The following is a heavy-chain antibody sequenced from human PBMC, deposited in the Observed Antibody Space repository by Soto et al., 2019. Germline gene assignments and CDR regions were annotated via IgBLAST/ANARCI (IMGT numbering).Heavy chain of an antibody. CDR2: IIPFFKAT. D-gene: IGHD3-16*01. J-gene: IGHJ6*02. V-gene: IGHV1-69*13. CDR3: ARDVPLNYYDVTFSYYAMDV. Sequence: SVKVSCKASGGTFSSYAISWVRQAPGQGLEWMGGIIPFFKATNYAQKFQGRVTITADDSTSTAYMDLYSLRSEDTAVYYCARDVPLNYYDVTFSYYAMDVWGQGTTVTVSS. CDR1: GGTFSSYA.